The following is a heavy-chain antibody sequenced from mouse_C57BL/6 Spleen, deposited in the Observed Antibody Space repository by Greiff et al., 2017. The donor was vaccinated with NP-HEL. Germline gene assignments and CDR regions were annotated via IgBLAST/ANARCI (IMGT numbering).Heavy chain of an antibody. CDR3: ARGGLPFFDY. CDR1: GYTFTSYW. V-gene: IGHV1-55*01. D-gene: IGHD2-4*01. Sequence: QVHVKQPGAELVKPGASVKMSCKASGYTFTSYWITWVKQRPGQGLEWIGDIYPGSGSTNYNEKFKSKATLTVDTSSSTAYMQLSSLTSEDSAVYYCARGGLPFFDYWGQGTTLTVSS. J-gene: IGHJ2*01. CDR2: IYPGSGST.